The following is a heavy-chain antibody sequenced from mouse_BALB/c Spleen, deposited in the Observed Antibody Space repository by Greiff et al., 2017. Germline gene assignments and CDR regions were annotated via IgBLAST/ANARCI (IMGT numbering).Heavy chain of an antibody. J-gene: IGHJ3*01. CDR2: INPNNGGT. V-gene: IGHV1-18*01. CDR1: GYTFTDYN. D-gene: IGHD2-10*02. CDR3: ASGYGNYVGFAY. Sequence: VQLQQSGPELVKPGASVKIPCKASGYTFTDYNMDWVKQSHGKSLEWIGDINPNNGGTIYNQKFKGKATLTVDKSSSTAYMELRSLTSEDTAVYYCASGYGNYVGFAYWGQGTLVTVSA.